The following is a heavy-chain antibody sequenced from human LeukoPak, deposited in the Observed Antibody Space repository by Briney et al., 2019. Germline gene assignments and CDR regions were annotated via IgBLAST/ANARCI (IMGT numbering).Heavy chain of an antibody. CDR2: ISGSGGNT. Sequence: GGSLRLSCAASGFTLSSYAMSWVRQAPGKGLEWVSAISGSGGNTYYADSVRGRFTISRDNSKNTLYLQMNSLRAEDTAVYYCAKPLDSSGFDYFDYWGQGTLVTVSS. V-gene: IGHV3-23*01. CDR1: GFTLSSYA. D-gene: IGHD3-22*01. J-gene: IGHJ4*02. CDR3: AKPLDSSGFDYFDY.